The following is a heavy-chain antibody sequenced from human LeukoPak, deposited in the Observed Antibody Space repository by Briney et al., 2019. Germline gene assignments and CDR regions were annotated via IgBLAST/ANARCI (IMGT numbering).Heavy chain of an antibody. CDR2: INEDGSEK. Sequence: RAGGSLRLSCAASGFTFSTRWMSWVRQAPGKGLEWVANINEDGSEKNYVEPLKGRFTISRDNAKNSLYLQMNSLRAEDTALYYCARELGSYEGGYYGMDVWGQGTTVTVSS. CDR1: GFTFSTRW. V-gene: IGHV3-7*01. D-gene: IGHD1-26*01. CDR3: ARELGSYEGGYYGMDV. J-gene: IGHJ6*02.